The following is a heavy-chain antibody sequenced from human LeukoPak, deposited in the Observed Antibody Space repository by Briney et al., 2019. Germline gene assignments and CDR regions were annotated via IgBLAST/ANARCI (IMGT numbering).Heavy chain of an antibody. V-gene: IGHV1-3*01. CDR1: GYTFTSYA. CDR3: ARDDSRSYYGPGDGMDV. D-gene: IGHD3-10*01. J-gene: IGHJ6*04. CDR2: INAGNGNT. Sequence: ASVKVSCKASGYTFTSYAMHWVRQAPGQRLEWMGWINAGNGNTKYSQKFQGRVTITRDTSASTAYMELSSLRSEDTAVYYCARDDSRSYYGPGDGMDVWGKGTTVTVSS.